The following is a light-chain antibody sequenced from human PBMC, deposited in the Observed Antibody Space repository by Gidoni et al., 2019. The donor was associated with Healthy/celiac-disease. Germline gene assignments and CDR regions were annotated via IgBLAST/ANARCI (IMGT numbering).Light chain of an antibody. CDR2: AAS. J-gene: IGKJ2*01. CDR3: QQRNSYPYT. CDR1: QGISSY. Sequence: IQLTQSPSSLSASVGDRVTITCRASQGISSYLAWYQQKPGKDPKLLIYAASTLQSGVPSRFRGSGSGTDFTLIKVHSLQHEDFATYYCQQRNSYPYTFGQGTKLEIK. V-gene: IGKV1-9*01.